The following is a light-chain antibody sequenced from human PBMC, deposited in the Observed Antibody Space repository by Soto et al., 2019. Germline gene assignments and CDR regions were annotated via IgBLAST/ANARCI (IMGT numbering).Light chain of an antibody. V-gene: IGLV2-8*01. CDR1: SSDVGGYNY. J-gene: IGLJ1*01. Sequence: ALTQPASVSGSPGQSITISCTGTSSDVGGYNYVSWYQQHPGKAPKLMIYEVTNRPSGVPDRFSGSKSASTASLTVSGLQAEDAADYYCSSYAGTDNFYVFGTGTKVTVL. CDR3: SSYAGTDNFYV. CDR2: EVT.